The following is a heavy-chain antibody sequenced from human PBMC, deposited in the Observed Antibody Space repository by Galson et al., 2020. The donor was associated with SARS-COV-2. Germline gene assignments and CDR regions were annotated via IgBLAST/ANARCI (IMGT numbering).Heavy chain of an antibody. CDR2: ISAYNGNT. D-gene: IGHD3-22*01. Sequence: ASVKVSCKASGYTFTSYGISWVRQAPGQGLEWMGWISAYNGNTNYAQKLQGRVTMTTDTSTSTAYMELRSLRSDDTAVYYCARDIGFNYYDSSGYYLTSWGQGTLVTVSS. V-gene: IGHV1-18*01. CDR1: GYTFTSYG. J-gene: IGHJ5*02. CDR3: ARDIGFNYYDSSGYYLTS.